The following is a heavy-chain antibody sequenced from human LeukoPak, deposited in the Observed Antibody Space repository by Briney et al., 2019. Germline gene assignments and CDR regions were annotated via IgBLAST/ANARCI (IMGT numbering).Heavy chain of an antibody. CDR2: IYTSGST. D-gene: IGHD6-13*01. V-gene: IGHV4-4*07. Sequence: SETLSLTCTVSGGSISSYYWSWIRQPAGKGLEWIGRIYTSGSTNYNPSLKSRVTMSVDTSKNQFSLKLSSVTAADTAVYYCVRVRLVEYSSSPYYFDYWGQGTLVTVSA. CDR3: VRVRLVEYSSSPYYFDY. CDR1: GGSISSYY. J-gene: IGHJ4*02.